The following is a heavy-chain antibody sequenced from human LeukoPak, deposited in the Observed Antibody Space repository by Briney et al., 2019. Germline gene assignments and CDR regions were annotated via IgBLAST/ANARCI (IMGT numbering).Heavy chain of an antibody. Sequence: SETLSLTCTVSGGSISSYYWSWIRQPPGKGLEWIGNIYYSGSTNYNPSLKSRVTISVDTSKNQFSLKLSSVTAADTAVYYCARAVVVAARPFDYWGQGTLVTVSS. CDR1: GGSISSYY. CDR3: ARAVVVAARPFDY. J-gene: IGHJ4*02. V-gene: IGHV4-59*12. CDR2: IYYSGST. D-gene: IGHD2-15*01.